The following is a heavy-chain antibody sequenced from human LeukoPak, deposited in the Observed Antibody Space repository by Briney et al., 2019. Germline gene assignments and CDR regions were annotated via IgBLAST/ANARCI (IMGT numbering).Heavy chain of an antibody. CDR2: IRATAGTT. V-gene: IGHV3-23*01. J-gene: IGHJ4*02. CDR1: GFTFTSYA. D-gene: IGHD6-13*01. CDR3: AKGGYTTYFEY. Sequence: GGSLRLSCAASGFTFTSYAMTWVRQAPGKGLQWVSTIRATAGTTYYADSVKGRFTISRDNSKNTLYLQMNSLGAEDTAVYYCAKGGYTTYFEYWGQGYLVTVSS.